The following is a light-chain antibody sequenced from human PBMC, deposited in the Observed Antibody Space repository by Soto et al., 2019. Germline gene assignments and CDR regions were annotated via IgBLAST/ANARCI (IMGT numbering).Light chain of an antibody. J-gene: IGKJ2*01. CDR3: QQYGDSPST. CDR2: GAS. CDR1: QSVSRSD. Sequence: EIVLTQSPGTLSLSPGERATLSCRASQSVSRSDLAWYQQKPGQAPRLLIYGASSRAAGIPDRFSGSGSGTDFTLTISRLEPEDFAVYYCQQYGDSPSTFGQGTNLDIK. V-gene: IGKV3-20*01.